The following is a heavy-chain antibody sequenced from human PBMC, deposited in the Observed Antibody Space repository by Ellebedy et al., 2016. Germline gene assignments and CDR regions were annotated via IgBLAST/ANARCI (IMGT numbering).Heavy chain of an antibody. CDR2: IYYSGST. D-gene: IGHD3-3*01. V-gene: IGHV4-59*12. CDR3: ARVRGIFGVVQYYYYGMDV. J-gene: IGHJ6*02. Sequence: SETLSLXCTVSGGSISSYYWSWIRQPPGKGLEWIGYIYYSGSTNYNPSLKSRVTISVDKSKNQFSLKLSSVTAADTAVYYCARVRGIFGVVQYYYYGMDVWGQGTTVTVSS. CDR1: GGSISSYY.